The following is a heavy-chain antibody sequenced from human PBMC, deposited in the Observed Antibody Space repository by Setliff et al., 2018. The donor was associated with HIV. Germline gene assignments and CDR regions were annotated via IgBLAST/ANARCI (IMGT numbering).Heavy chain of an antibody. J-gene: IGHJ4*02. CDR3: ARHRDGGTYPLDY. Sequence: GASVKVSCKASGYTFTDYYIHWARQAPGQGLEWMGWINSASGGTNYAQNFQGRVTVTRDTSINTAYVELNSLKSDDTAVYYCARHRDGGTYPLDYWGQGTLVTVSS. V-gene: IGHV1-2*02. CDR1: GYTFTDYY. CDR2: INSASGGT. D-gene: IGHD1-26*01.